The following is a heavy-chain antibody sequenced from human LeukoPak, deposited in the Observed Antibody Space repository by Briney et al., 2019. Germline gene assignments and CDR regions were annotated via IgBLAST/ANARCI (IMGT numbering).Heavy chain of an antibody. J-gene: IGHJ5*02. CDR1: SGFISHYY. CDR3: AGEIYDFADYEGFAWFDP. D-gene: IGHD4-17*01. Sequence: SDTLSLTCTVSSGFISHYYWSWIRQPAGKGLEWIGHIYTSGDTNYNPSLKSRVTMSVDTSKNLFSLRLSSVTAADTAVYYCAGEIYDFADYEGFAWFDPWGQGILVTVSS. V-gene: IGHV4-4*07. CDR2: IYTSGDT.